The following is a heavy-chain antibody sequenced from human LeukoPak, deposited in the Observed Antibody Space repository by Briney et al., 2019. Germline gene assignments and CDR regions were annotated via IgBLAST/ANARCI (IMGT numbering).Heavy chain of an antibody. CDR2: IYHSGST. J-gene: IGHJ4*02. CDR1: GYSISSGYY. D-gene: IGHD2-15*01. Sequence: SSEALSLTCAVSGYSISSGYYWGWIRQPPGQGLEWIGSIYHSGSTYYNPSLKSRVTISVDTSKNQFSLKLSSVTAADTAVYYCATYIVAFDYWGQGTLATVSS. CDR3: ATYIVAFDY. V-gene: IGHV4-38-2*01.